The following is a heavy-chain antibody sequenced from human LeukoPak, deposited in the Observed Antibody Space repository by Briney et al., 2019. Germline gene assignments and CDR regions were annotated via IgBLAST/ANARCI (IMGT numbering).Heavy chain of an antibody. V-gene: IGHV3-23*01. Sequence: GGSLRLSCAASGFTVSSNYMSWVRQAPGKGLEWVSAISGSGGSTYYADSVKGRFTISRDNSKNTLYLQMNSLRAEDTTVYYCAKDLPLWFGELRGYFDYWGQGTLVTVSS. D-gene: IGHD3-10*01. CDR3: AKDLPLWFGELRGYFDY. CDR1: GFTVSSNY. J-gene: IGHJ4*02. CDR2: ISGSGGST.